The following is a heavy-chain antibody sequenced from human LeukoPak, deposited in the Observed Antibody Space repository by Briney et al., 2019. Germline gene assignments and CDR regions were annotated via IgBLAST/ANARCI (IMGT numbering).Heavy chain of an antibody. CDR1: GGTFSSYA. D-gene: IGHD6-6*01. CDR2: IIPIFGTA. CDR3: ARGLQSSSRDYYYYMDV. Sequence: GASVKVSCKASGGTFSSYAISWVRQAPGQGLEWMGGIIPIFGTANYAQKFQGRVTITADKSTSTAYMELSSLRSEDTAVYYCARGLQSSSRDYYYYMDVWGKGTTVTVSS. J-gene: IGHJ6*03. V-gene: IGHV1-69*06.